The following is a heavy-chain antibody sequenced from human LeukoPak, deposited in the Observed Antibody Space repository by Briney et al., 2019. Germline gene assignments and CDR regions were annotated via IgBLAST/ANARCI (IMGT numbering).Heavy chain of an antibody. D-gene: IGHD2-2*01. Sequence: PGGSLRLSCAASGFTSSSYSMNWVRQAPGKGLEWVSSISSSSSYIYYADSVKGRFTISRDNAKNSLYLQMNSLRAEDTAVYYCARDRPDGMDVWGQGTTVTVSS. J-gene: IGHJ6*02. CDR2: ISSSSSYI. CDR3: ARDRPDGMDV. V-gene: IGHV3-21*01. CDR1: GFTSSSYS.